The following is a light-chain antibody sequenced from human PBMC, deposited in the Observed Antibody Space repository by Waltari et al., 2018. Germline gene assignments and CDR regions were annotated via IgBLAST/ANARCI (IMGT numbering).Light chain of an antibody. CDR3: QQYYSPPRT. CDR2: WAS. CDR1: QRVLHSYNDRNY. J-gene: IGKJ4*01. V-gene: IGKV4-1*01. Sequence: DIVMTQSPESLAVSLGERATINCKSSQRVLHSYNDRNYLVWYQQKPGQTPKVLIYWASTREFVVPDRFSGSGSGTDFTLTISNRQPEDVAIYYCQQYYSPPRTFGGGTKVEIK.